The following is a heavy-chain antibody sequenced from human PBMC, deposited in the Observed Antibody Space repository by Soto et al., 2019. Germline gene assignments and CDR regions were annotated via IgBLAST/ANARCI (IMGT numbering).Heavy chain of an antibody. Sequence: GGSLRLSCTASGFTFGDYAMSWFRQAPGKGLEWVGFIRSKAYGGTTEYAASVKGRFTISRDDSKSIAYLQMNSLKTEDTAVYYCTRTYPPYYYDSSGYYPAFDYWGQGTLVTVSS. CDR3: TRTYPPYYYDSSGYYPAFDY. CDR1: GFTFGDYA. D-gene: IGHD3-22*01. V-gene: IGHV3-49*03. J-gene: IGHJ4*02. CDR2: IRSKAYGGTT.